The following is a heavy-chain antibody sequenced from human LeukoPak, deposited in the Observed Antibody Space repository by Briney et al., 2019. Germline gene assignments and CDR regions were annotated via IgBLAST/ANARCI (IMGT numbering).Heavy chain of an antibody. CDR1: GYSISSGYY. J-gene: IGHJ4*02. CDR2: IYYSGST. V-gene: IGHV4-61*01. D-gene: IGHD3-22*01. CDR3: ARARSSGYSFDY. Sequence: SETLSLTCAVSGYSISSGYYWNWIRQPPGKGLEWIGYIYYSGSTNYNPSLKSRVTISVDTSKNQFSLKLSSVTAADTAVYYCARARSSGYSFDYWGQGTLVTVSS.